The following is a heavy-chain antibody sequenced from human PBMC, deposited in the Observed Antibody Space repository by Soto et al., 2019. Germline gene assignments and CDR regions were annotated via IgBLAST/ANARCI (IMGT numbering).Heavy chain of an antibody. V-gene: IGHV2-5*01. J-gene: IGHJ4*02. Sequence: QITLKESGPTLVKPTQTLTLTCTFSEISLSTNEGGVGWIRQPPGKDLEWLALIYSNEDRRYSPSLKSRLTITKDTSKNQVVLTMTNMDPVDTGTYYSAHRVGPQVGRFFDYWGQGTLVTVCS. CDR2: IYSNEDR. CDR3: AHRVGPQVGRFFDY. CDR1: EISLSTNEGG. D-gene: IGHD3-10*01.